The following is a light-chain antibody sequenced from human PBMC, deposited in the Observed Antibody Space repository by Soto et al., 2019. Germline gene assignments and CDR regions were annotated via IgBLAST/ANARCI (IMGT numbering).Light chain of an antibody. CDR1: QSISSW. CDR2: DAS. CDR3: QQYNSYWT. V-gene: IGKV1-5*01. J-gene: IGKJ1*01. Sequence: IQRTQSPSTLSSSVGDRVTITCRAIQSISSWLAWYQQKPGKAPKLLIYDASSLESGVPSRFSGSGSGTEFTLTISSLQPDDFTTYYCQQYNSYWTFGQGTKVDIK.